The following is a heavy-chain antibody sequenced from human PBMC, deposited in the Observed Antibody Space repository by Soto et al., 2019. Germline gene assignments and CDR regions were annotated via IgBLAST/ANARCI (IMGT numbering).Heavy chain of an antibody. CDR3: AREPFGRFDP. CDR2: IIPVFGTT. CDR1: GASFGSYA. D-gene: IGHD3-10*01. Sequence: QMQLVQSGPEVKKPGSSVKVSCKASGASFGSYAVSWVRQAPGQGLEWMGAIIPVFGTTNYTQKFQGRVTITAHDSTTTAYMELSSLRSDDTAVYYCAREPFGRFDPWGQGTLVTVSS. J-gene: IGHJ5*02. V-gene: IGHV1-69*01.